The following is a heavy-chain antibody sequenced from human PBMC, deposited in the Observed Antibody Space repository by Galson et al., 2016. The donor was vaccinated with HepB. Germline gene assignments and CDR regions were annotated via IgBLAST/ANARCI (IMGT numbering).Heavy chain of an antibody. D-gene: IGHD2-15*01. CDR2: MHYSGGT. CDR1: GGSISSSSY. CDR3: ARWEVVGTSYYFDY. Sequence: ETLSLTCTVSGGSISSSSYWGWIRQPPGKGLGWIGSMHYSGGTYYNPSLQSRVTISVDTSKNQFSLRLSSVTAADTAVYYCARWEVVGTSYYFDYWGQGTLFTVSS. V-gene: IGHV4-39*01. J-gene: IGHJ4*02.